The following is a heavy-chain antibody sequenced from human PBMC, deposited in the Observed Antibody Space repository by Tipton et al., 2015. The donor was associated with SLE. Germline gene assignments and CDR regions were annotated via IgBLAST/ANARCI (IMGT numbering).Heavy chain of an antibody. CDR2: ISSSGSTI. D-gene: IGHD4-11*01. CDR3: ARVRQYAFDI. J-gene: IGHJ3*02. V-gene: IGHV3-48*03. Sequence: GSLRLSCAASGFTFSSYEMNWVRQAPGKGLEWVSYISSSGSTIYYADSVRGRFTISRDNAKNPLYLQMNSLRAEDTAVYYCARVRQYAFDIWGQGTMVTVSS. CDR1: GFTFSSYE.